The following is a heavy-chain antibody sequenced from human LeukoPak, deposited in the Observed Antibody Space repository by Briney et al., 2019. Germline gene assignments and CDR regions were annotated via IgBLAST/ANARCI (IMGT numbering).Heavy chain of an antibody. CDR1: GYTFTSYG. Sequence: GASVKVSCKASGYTFTSYGISWVRQAPGQGLEWMGWISAYNGNTNYAQKLQGRVTMTTDTSTSTAYMELRSLRSDGTAVYYCARVLNYYDSSGQDYYYGMDVWGQGTTVTVSS. J-gene: IGHJ6*02. CDR3: ARVLNYYDSSGQDYYYGMDV. V-gene: IGHV1-18*01. CDR2: ISAYNGNT. D-gene: IGHD3-22*01.